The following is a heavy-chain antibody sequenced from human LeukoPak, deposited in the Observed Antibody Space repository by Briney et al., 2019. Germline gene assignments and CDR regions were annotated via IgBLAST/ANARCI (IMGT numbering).Heavy chain of an antibody. D-gene: IGHD3-10*01. CDR3: ARQRVVTRPVDY. Sequence: PSETLSLTCAVYGGSFSGYYWSWIRQPPGKGLEWIGEINHSGSTNYNPSLKSRVTISVDTSKNQLSLKLSSVTAADTAVYYCARQRVVTRPVDYWGQGTLVTVSS. CDR2: INHSGST. CDR1: GGSFSGYY. V-gene: IGHV4-34*01. J-gene: IGHJ4*02.